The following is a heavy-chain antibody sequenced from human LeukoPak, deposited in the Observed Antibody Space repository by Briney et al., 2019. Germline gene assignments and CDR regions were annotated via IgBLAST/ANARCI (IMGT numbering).Heavy chain of an antibody. CDR1: GFSFRSHW. Sequence: GGSLRLSCVGSGFSFRSHWVNWVRQSPGKGLEWVANIKPDGSDKYYVDSARGRFTVSRDNARNSAFLQMNSLRAEDTAIYYCATISAQTFDIWGQGTLVSVSS. J-gene: IGHJ3*02. D-gene: IGHD5-24*01. CDR3: ATISAQTFDI. CDR2: IKPDGSDK. V-gene: IGHV3-7*01.